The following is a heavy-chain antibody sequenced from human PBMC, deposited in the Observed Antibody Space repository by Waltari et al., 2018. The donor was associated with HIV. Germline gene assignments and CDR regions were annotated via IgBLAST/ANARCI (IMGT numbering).Heavy chain of an antibody. J-gene: IGHJ2*01. V-gene: IGHV3-74*01. Sequence: EVQLLESGGGLVQPGGSLRLSCAASGFTFSNFWMHWVRQVPGKGPVGFSRLNGDGTTNLYADSVKGRFTISRDNTRDALYLQMNSLRAEDTAVYYCARRHATEGVLDLWGRGTLVTVSS. D-gene: IGHD3-10*01. CDR2: LNGDGTTN. CDR1: GFTFSNFW. CDR3: ARRHATEGVLDL.